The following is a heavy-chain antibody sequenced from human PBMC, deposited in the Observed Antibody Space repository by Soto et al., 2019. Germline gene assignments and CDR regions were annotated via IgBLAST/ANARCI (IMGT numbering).Heavy chain of an antibody. CDR1: GYSFTSYW. CDR3: ARLRRESYYGMEV. J-gene: IGHJ6*02. V-gene: IGHV5-51*01. Sequence: PGEALKISCKGSGYSFTSYWIGWVRQMPGKGLEWMGIIYPGDSDTRYSPSFQGQVTISADKSISTAYLQWSSLKASDTAMYYCARLRRESYYGMEVWGQGTTVPVSS. D-gene: IGHD1-26*01. CDR2: IYPGDSDT.